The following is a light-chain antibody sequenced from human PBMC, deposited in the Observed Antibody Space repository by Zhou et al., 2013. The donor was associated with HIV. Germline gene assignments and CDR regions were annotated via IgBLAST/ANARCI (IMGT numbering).Light chain of an antibody. V-gene: IGKV1-6*01. CDR2: AAS. CDR3: QQYGSSPPIT. CDR1: QAIRND. J-gene: IGKJ5*01. Sequence: AIQMTQSPSSLSASVGERVTITCRASQAIRNDLAWYQQKPGKAPELLIYAASTVQSGVPSRFSGSGSGTDFTLTISRLEPEDFAVYYCQQYGSSPPITFGQGTRLEIK.